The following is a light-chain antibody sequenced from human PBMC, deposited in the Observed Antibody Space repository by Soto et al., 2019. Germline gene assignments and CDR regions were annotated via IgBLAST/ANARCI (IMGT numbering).Light chain of an antibody. J-gene: IGLJ2*01. CDR3: CSYAGHYTGL. V-gene: IGLV2-11*01. Sequence: QSALTQPRSVSGSPGQSVTVSCTVSVTDVGGYIYVSWYQHHPGKAPKLIIYDFNKRPSGVPDRFSGSKSGNTASLTISGLQADDEAVYYCCSYAGHYTGLFGGGTQLTVL. CDR1: VTDVGGYIY. CDR2: DFN.